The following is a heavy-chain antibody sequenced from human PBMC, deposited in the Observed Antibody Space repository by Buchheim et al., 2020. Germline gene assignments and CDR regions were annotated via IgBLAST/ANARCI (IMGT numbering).Heavy chain of an antibody. J-gene: IGHJ5*02. V-gene: IGHV4-61*02. CDR3: ARAGSTSWFDP. D-gene: IGHD2-2*01. CDR1: GGSISSGSYY. Sequence: QVQLQESGPGLVKPSQTLPLTCTVSGGSISSGSYYWSWIRQPAGKGLEWIGRIYTSGSTNYNPSLKSRVTISVDTSKNQFSLKLSSVTAADTAVYYCARAGSTSWFDPWGQGTL. CDR2: IYTSGST.